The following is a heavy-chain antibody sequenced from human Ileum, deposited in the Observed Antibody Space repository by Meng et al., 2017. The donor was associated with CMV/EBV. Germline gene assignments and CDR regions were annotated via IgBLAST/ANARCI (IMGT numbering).Heavy chain of an antibody. CDR2: VFWDGDK. CDR3: ARTAKARTSYYDTYDY. CDR1: GFSFTRGVG. J-gene: IGHJ4*02. Sequence: QITLKESGPTVVKPTQTLPLTCTLSGFSFTRGVGVGWIRQPPGKALEWLAVVFWDGDKHYSPSVKGRLTIIKDTSKNVVFLTMTNMDPVDTGTYYCARTAKARTSYYDTYDYWGQGTLVTVSS. D-gene: IGHD3-16*01. V-gene: IGHV2-5*02.